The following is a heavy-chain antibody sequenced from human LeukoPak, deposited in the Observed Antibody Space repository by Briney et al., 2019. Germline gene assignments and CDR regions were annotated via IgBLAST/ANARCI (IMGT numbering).Heavy chain of an antibody. Sequence: PSETLSLTCAVSGGSIGSGTWWSWVRQPPGKGLEWIGEIYQSGRTNYNPSLKSRVTISVETSKTQFSLKLSSVTAADTAVYYCARAGRWEGRPHAFDIRGQGTMVTVSS. CDR2: IYQSGRT. V-gene: IGHV4-4*02. J-gene: IGHJ3*02. CDR1: GGSIGSGTW. CDR3: ARAGRWEGRPHAFDI. D-gene: IGHD1-26*01.